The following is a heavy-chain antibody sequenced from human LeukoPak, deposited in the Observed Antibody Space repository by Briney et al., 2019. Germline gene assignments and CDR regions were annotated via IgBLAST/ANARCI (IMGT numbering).Heavy chain of an antibody. CDR2: INWNGGST. CDR3: ARGGYYESSAYINAPDY. D-gene: IGHD3-22*01. CDR1: GFTFDDYG. Sequence: GGSLRLSCAASGFTFDDYGMSWVRQVPGKGLAWVSSINWNGGSTRYADSVKGRFTISRDNARNSLYLQMNSLRAEDTALYYCARGGYYESSAYINAPDYWGQGTLVTVST. J-gene: IGHJ4*02. V-gene: IGHV3-20*04.